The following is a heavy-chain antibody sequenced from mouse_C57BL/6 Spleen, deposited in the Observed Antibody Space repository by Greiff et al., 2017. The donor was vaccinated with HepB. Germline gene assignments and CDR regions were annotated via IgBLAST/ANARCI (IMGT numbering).Heavy chain of an antibody. CDR3: ARETTVGATYYAMDY. J-gene: IGHJ4*01. Sequence: VQLQQSGAELARPGASVKLSCKASGYTFTSYGISWVKQRTGQGLEWIGEIYPRSGNTYYNEKFKGKATLTADKSSSTAYMELRSLTSEDSAVYFCARETTVGATYYAMDYWGQGTSVTVSS. CDR1: GYTFTSYG. CDR2: IYPRSGNT. D-gene: IGHD1-1*01. V-gene: IGHV1-81*01.